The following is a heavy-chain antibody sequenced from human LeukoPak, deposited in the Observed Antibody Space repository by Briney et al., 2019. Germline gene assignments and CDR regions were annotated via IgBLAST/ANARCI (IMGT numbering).Heavy chain of an antibody. CDR2: INHNEST. V-gene: IGHV4-34*01. Sequence: SETLSLTCAVYGGSFSGYYWSWIRQPPGKGLEWMGEINHNESTNYNPSLKCRVTISLDPSKNQFPLKLRSVTAADTAVYYCAMDKRRRYVDWLPTYYFDYWGQGTLVSVSS. CDR1: GGSFSGYY. D-gene: IGHD3-9*01. J-gene: IGHJ4*02. CDR3: AMDKRRRYVDWLPTYYFDY.